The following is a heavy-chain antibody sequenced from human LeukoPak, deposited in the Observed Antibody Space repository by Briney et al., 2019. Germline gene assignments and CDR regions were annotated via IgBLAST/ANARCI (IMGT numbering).Heavy chain of an antibody. CDR2: ISYDGSNK. Sequence: PGGSLRLSCAASGFTFSSYAMHWVRQAPGKGLEWVAVISYDGSNKYYADSVKGRFTISRDNSKNTLYLQMNSLRAEDTAVYYCAKNIAGLVYWGQGTLVTVSS. CDR3: AKNIAGLVY. V-gene: IGHV3-30*18. J-gene: IGHJ4*02. CDR1: GFTFSSYA. D-gene: IGHD1-20*01.